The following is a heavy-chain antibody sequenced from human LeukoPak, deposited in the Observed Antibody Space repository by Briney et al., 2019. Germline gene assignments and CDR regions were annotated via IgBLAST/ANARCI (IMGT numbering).Heavy chain of an antibody. J-gene: IGHJ4*02. D-gene: IGHD5-24*01. CDR2: INHSGST. CDR3: ASSRDGYSYYYFDS. V-gene: IGHV4-34*01. CDR1: GGSFSGYY. Sequence: RPSETLSLTCAVYGGSFSGYYWSWIRQPPGKGLEWIGEINHSGSTNSNPSLKSRVTTSVDTSKNQFSLKLTSVTAADTAVYYCASSRDGYSYYYFDSWGQGTLVTVSS.